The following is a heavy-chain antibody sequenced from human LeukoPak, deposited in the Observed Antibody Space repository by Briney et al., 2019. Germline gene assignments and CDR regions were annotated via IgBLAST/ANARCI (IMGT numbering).Heavy chain of an antibody. J-gene: IGHJ3*02. CDR2: INPNSGGT. D-gene: IGHD3-9*01. CDR1: GYTFTGYY. CDR3: ARDREGYYDILTGYYGVGAFDI. V-gene: IGHV1-2*02. Sequence: ASVKVPCKASGYTFTGYYMHWVRQAPGQGLEWMGWINPNSGGTNYAQKFQGRVTMTRDTSISTVYMELSRLRSNDTAVYYCARDREGYYDILTGYYGVGAFDIWGQGTMVTISS.